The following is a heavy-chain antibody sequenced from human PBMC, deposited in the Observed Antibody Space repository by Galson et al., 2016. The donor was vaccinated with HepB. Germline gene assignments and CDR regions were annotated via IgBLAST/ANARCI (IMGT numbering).Heavy chain of an antibody. CDR3: AREPGHCSGGSCYSGGMDV. D-gene: IGHD2-15*01. Sequence: CAISGDSVSSNSAAWNWIRQSPSRGLEWLGRTYYRSKWYNDYALSVKSRTTINQDTSKNQFSLHLTSVTPEDTAVYYCAREPGHCSGGSCYSGGMDVWGQGTTVTVSS. J-gene: IGHJ6*02. V-gene: IGHV6-1*01. CDR1: GDSVSSNSAA. CDR2: TYYRSKWYN.